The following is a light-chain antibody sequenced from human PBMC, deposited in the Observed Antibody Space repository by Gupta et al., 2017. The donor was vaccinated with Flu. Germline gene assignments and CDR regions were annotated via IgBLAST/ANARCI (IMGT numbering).Light chain of an antibody. J-gene: IGKJ4*01. CDR3: MQGDTGLVT. Sequence: AVMTQSPLYLPVTLGQPASISCRSSLSLVCSDGNTSLNWFQQRPGQSPRRLIYKVSNWDSGVPDRFSGSGSGSNFTLKISRVEAEDVGVYYCMQGDTGLVTFGGGTKVEIK. CDR1: LSLVCSDGNTS. CDR2: KVS. V-gene: IGKV2D-30*01.